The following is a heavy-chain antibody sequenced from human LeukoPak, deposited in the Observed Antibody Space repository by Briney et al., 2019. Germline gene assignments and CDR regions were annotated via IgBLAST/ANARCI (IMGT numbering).Heavy chain of an antibody. Sequence: KTSETLFLTCTVSGGSISSYYWSWIRQPPGKGPEWIGYIYYSGSTNYNPSLKSRVTISVDTSKNQFSLKLSSVTAADTAVYYCARHRQGMITFGGVIVDGYFDYWGQGTLVTVSS. D-gene: IGHD3-16*02. CDR1: GGSISSYY. V-gene: IGHV4-59*08. CDR3: ARHRQGMITFGGVIVDGYFDY. CDR2: IYYSGST. J-gene: IGHJ4*02.